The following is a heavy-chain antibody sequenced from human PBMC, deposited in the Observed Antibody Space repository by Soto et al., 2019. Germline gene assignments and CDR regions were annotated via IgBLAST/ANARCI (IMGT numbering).Heavy chain of an antibody. CDR2: INPSGGST. CDR1: GYTFASYY. V-gene: IGHV1-46*01. J-gene: IGHJ3*02. Sequence: ASVKGSCKASGYTFASYYMHWVRQAPGQGLEWMGIINPSGGSTSYAQKFQGRVTMTRDTSTSTVYMELSSLRSEDTAVYYCARERNYYDSSGILDIWGQGTMVTVSS. D-gene: IGHD3-22*01. CDR3: ARERNYYDSSGILDI.